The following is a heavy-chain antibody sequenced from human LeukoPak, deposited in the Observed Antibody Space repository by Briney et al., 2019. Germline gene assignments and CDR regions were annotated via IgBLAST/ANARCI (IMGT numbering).Heavy chain of an antibody. CDR1: GGSISSYY. CDR3: ARREGGYSYGSHWYFDL. V-gene: IGHV4-59*08. Sequence: SETLSLTCTVSGGSISSYYWSWIRQPPGKGLEWIGYIYYSGSTNYNPSLKSRVTISVDTSKNQFSLKLNSVTAADTAVYYCARREGGYSYGSHWYFDLWGRGTLVTVSS. J-gene: IGHJ2*01. CDR2: IYYSGST. D-gene: IGHD5-18*01.